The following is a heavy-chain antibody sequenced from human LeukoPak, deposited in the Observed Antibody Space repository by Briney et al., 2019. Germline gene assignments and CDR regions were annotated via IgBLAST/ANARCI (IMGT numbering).Heavy chain of an antibody. CDR3: ARGRVSSIAAAGTFGDY. V-gene: IGHV4-59*10. D-gene: IGHD6-13*01. Sequence: PSETLSLTCAVYGGSFSGYYWSWIRQPAGKGLEWIGHVYTSGGTNYNPSLKSRVTISVDTSKNQFSLRLSSVTAADTAVYYCARGRVSSIAAAGTFGDYWGQGTLVTVSS. CDR2: VYTSGGT. CDR1: GGSFSGYY. J-gene: IGHJ4*02.